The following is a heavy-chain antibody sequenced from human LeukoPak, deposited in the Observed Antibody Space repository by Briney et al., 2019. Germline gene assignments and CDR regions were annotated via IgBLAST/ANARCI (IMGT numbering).Heavy chain of an antibody. CDR3: ARQRRFGPVFDY. J-gene: IGHJ4*02. Sequence: SETLSLTCTVSGGSISSSSYYWGWIRQPPGKGLEWIGEINHSGSTNYNPSLKSRVTISVDTSKNQFSLKLSSVTAADTAVYYCARQRRFGPVFDYWGQGTLVTVSS. CDR1: GGSISSSSYY. V-gene: IGHV4-39*01. D-gene: IGHD3-10*01. CDR2: INHSGST.